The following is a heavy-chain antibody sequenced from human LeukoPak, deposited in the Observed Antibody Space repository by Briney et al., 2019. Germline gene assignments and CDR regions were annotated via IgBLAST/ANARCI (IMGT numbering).Heavy chain of an antibody. D-gene: IGHD6-13*01. CDR1: GESFSDYY. CDR3: ARQAGIAAAVDY. CDR2: IYYSGST. V-gene: IGHV4-59*08. Sequence: SETLSLTCAVSGESFSDYYWGWIRQTPGKGLEWIGYIYYSGSTNYNPSLKSRVTISVDTSKNQFSLKLSSVTAADTAVYYCARQAGIAAAVDYWGQGTLVTVPS. J-gene: IGHJ4*02.